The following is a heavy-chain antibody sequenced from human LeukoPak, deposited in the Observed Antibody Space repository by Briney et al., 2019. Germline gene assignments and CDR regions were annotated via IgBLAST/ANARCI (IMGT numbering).Heavy chain of an antibody. V-gene: IGHV3-48*03. J-gene: IGHJ5*01. CDR2: ISSSGSTI. CDR3: ARDFSSTYGSPDS. Sequence: GGSLRLSCAASGFTFSSYEMDWVRQAPGKGLEWVSYISSSGSTIYYADSVKGRFTISRDNAKNSLYLQMNSLRAEDTAVYYCARDFSSTYGSPDSWGQGTLVTVSS. CDR1: GFTFSSYE. D-gene: IGHD1-26*01.